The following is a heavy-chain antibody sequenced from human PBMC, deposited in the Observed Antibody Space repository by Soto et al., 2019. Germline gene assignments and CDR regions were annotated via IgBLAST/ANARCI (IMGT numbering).Heavy chain of an antibody. CDR3: ARVVDIVATNFDY. CDR1: GGSFSGYY. Sequence: SETLSLTCAVYGGSFSGYYWSWIRQPPGKGLEWIGEINHSGSTNYNPSLKSRVTISVDTSKNQFSLKLSSVTAADTAVYYCARVVDIVATNFDYWGQGTLVTVSS. J-gene: IGHJ4*02. V-gene: IGHV4-34*01. CDR2: INHSGST. D-gene: IGHD5-12*01.